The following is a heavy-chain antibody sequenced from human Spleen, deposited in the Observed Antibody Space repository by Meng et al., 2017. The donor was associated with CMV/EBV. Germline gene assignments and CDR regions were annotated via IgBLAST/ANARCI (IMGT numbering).Heavy chain of an antibody. Sequence: QVQVQESGPGLVKPLETLSLTCVVSGASISSGNWWNWVRQPPGKGLEWIGDIYHSGSTNYNPSLKSRVTISVDKSKNQFSLKLSSVTAADTAMYYCARGGGCSSSSCDLDYWGQGVLVTVSS. CDR2: IYHSGST. J-gene: IGHJ4*02. V-gene: IGHV4-4*02. CDR3: ARGGGCSSSSCDLDY. D-gene: IGHD2-2*01. CDR1: GASISSGNW.